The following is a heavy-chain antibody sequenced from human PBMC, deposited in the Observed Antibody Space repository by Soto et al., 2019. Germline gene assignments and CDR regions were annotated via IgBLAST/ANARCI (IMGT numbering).Heavy chain of an antibody. D-gene: IGHD1-26*01. V-gene: IGHV3-23*01. Sequence: EVQLLESGGGLVQPGGSLRLSCAASGFTFSSYAMRWVRQAPGKGLEWVSAISGSGDSTYYADSVKGRFTTSRDNSKNTLYLQINSLRAEDTAVYYCARRGSGSYSDYWGQGTLVTVSS. CDR3: ARRGSGSYSDY. CDR2: ISGSGDST. CDR1: GFTFSSYA. J-gene: IGHJ4*02.